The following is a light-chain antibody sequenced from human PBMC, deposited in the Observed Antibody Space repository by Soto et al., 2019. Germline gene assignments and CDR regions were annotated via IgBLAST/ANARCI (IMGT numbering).Light chain of an antibody. CDR1: QTISSW. V-gene: IGKV1-5*03. CDR2: KAS. J-gene: IGKJ1*01. Sequence: DIQMTQSPSTLSGSVGDRGTITCRASQTISSWLAWYQQKPGKAPKLLIYKASTLKSGVPSRFSGSGSGTEFTLTISSLQPDDFATYYCQHYNSYSEAFGPGTQVEIK. CDR3: QHYNSYSEA.